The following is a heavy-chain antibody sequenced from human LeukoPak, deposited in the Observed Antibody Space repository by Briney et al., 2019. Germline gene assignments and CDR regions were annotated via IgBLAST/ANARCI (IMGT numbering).Heavy chain of an antibody. CDR2: ISPNSGGT. V-gene: IGHV1-2*02. Sequence: ASVKVSCKASGYTFTGYYMHWVRQAPGQGLEWMGWISPNSGGTNYAQKFQGRVTMTGDTSISTAYMELSRLRSDDTAVYYCARDWVYYDSSGYSGYWGQGTLVTVSS. CDR1: GYTFTGYY. J-gene: IGHJ4*02. D-gene: IGHD3-22*01. CDR3: ARDWVYYDSSGYSGY.